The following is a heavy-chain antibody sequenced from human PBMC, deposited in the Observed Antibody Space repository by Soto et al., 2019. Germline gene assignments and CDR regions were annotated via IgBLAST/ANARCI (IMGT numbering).Heavy chain of an antibody. Sequence: PGGSLRLSCATSGFTFNNYAMSWVRQAPGKGLEWVSYIRSSGSPTYYAGSVKGRFTISRDNAKKSLYLQMNSLRAEDTAVYYCARMTSSISPGCWGQGTLVTVSS. J-gene: IGHJ4*02. CDR2: IRSSGSPT. V-gene: IGHV3-48*01. CDR1: GFTFNNYA. CDR3: ARMTSSISPGC. D-gene: IGHD2-2*01.